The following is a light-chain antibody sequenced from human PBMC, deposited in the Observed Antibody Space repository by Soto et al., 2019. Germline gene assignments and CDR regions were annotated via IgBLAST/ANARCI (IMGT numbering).Light chain of an antibody. Sequence: QSALTQPASVSGSPGQSITISCTGTSSDVGSYKLVSWYQQHPGRAPKLMIYEGSKRPSGISNRFSGSKSGNTASLTISGLQAEDEADYYCFSYAHINTFVFGGGTKLTVL. CDR3: FSYAHINTFV. V-gene: IGLV2-23*03. CDR1: SSDVGSYKL. J-gene: IGLJ2*01. CDR2: EGS.